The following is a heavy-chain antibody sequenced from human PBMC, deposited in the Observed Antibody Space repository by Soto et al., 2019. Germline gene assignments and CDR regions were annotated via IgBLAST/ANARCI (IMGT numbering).Heavy chain of an antibody. Sequence: EVQLVESGGGLVQIGGSLRLSCATTGLNFSGSAMHWARQASGKGLEWVGRIRSRPHNYATTYAASVEGRFTISRDDSKNTVYLQMHGLKTEDTAVYYCTTERDYWGRGTLVTVSS. V-gene: IGHV3-73*02. CDR3: TTERDY. CDR2: IRSRPHNYAT. J-gene: IGHJ4*02. CDR1: GLNFSGSA.